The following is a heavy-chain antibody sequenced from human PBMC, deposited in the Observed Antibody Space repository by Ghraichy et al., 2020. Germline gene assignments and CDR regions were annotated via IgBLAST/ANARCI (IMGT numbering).Heavy chain of an antibody. J-gene: IGHJ6*03. D-gene: IGHD5-12*01. CDR3: ARDQGGYDRYGKAYYYYYMDV. V-gene: IGHV1-69*04. Sequence: SVKVSCKASGGTFSSYAISWVRQAPGQGLEWMGRIIPILGIANYAQKFQGRVTITADKSTSTAYMELSSLRSEDTAVYYCARDQGGYDRYGKAYYYYYMDVWGKGTTVTVSS. CDR2: IIPILGIA. CDR1: GGTFSSYA.